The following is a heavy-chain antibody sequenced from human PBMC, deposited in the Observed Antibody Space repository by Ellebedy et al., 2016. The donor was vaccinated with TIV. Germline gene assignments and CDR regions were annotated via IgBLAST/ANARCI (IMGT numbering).Heavy chain of an antibody. CDR2: IYTDDST. D-gene: IGHD3-10*02. J-gene: IGHJ2*01. CDR1: KFTASYNY. V-gene: IGHV3-66*01. Sequence: GGSLRLSCAASKFTASYNYMNWVRQAPGKGPEWVSGIYTDDSTYYADSVKGRFSISRDNSKNTLYLQMNSLRTEDTAVYYCARASFYDVDLSGWYFDLWGRGTLVTVSS. CDR3: ARASFYDVDLSGWYFDL.